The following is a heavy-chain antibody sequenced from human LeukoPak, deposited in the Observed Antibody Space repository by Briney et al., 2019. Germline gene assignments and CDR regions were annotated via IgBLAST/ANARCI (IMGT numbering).Heavy chain of an antibody. CDR1: GFTFSSYA. V-gene: IGHV3-30-3*01. J-gene: IGHJ4*02. CDR2: ISYDGSNK. CDR3: AERPMR. D-gene: IGHD3-22*01. Sequence: GGSLRLSCAASGFTFSSYAMHWVRQAPGKGLEWVAVISYDGSNKYYADSVKGRFTISRDNSKNTLYLQMNSLRAEDTAVYYCAERPMRWGQGTLVTASS.